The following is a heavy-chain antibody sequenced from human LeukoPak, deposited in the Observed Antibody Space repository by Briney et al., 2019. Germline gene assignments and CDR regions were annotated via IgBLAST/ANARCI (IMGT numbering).Heavy chain of an antibody. CDR3: ARPTSTQDIVVITPPGDY. Sequence: GGSLRLSCAASGFTFSSYAMHWVRQAPGKGLEWVAVISYAGSNKYYADSVKGRFTISRDNSKNTLYLQMNSLRAEDTAVYYCARPTSTQDIVVITPPGDYWGQGTLVTVSS. CDR2: ISYAGSNK. V-gene: IGHV3-30-3*01. CDR1: GFTFSSYA. D-gene: IGHD3-22*01. J-gene: IGHJ4*02.